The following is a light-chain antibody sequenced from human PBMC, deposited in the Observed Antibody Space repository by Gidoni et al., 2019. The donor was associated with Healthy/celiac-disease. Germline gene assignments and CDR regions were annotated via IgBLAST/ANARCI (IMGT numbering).Light chain of an antibody. J-gene: IGKJ3*01. V-gene: IGKV1-33*01. Sequence: DIQMTQSPSSLSASVGDRVTITCQASQDISNYLNWYQQKPGKAPKLLIYDASNLETGVPSRFNGSGSGTDFTFTISSLKPEDIATYYCQQYDNLPVTFGPGTKVDIK. CDR2: DAS. CDR1: QDISNY. CDR3: QQYDNLPVT.